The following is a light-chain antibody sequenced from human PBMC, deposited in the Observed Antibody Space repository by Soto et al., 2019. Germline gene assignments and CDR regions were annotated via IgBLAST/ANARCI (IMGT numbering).Light chain of an antibody. V-gene: IGKV3-20*01. CDR2: GPS. CDR1: QSVSSSY. CDR3: QQYDSSPRT. Sequence: IMLKKSLATLSLTQEEKATLSCRASQSVSSSYLAWYQQKPGQAPRLLIYGPSSRATGIPDRFSGSGSGTDFTLTINRLEPEDFAVYYCQQYDSSPRTFGQG. J-gene: IGKJ1*01.